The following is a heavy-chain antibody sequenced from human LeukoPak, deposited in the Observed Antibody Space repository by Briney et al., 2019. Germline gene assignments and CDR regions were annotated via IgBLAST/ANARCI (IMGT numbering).Heavy chain of an antibody. CDR1: GLTFSSYA. CDR3: AKATLWFGELLFSMDV. J-gene: IGHJ6*03. CDR2: ISGSGGST. V-gene: IGHV3-23*01. D-gene: IGHD3-10*01. Sequence: GGSLRLSCAASGLTFSSYAMNWVRQDPGKGLEWVSGISGSGGSTYYADSVKGRFTISRDNSKKRLYLQMNSLRAEDTASYYCAKATLWFGELLFSMDVWGNGTTVTVSS.